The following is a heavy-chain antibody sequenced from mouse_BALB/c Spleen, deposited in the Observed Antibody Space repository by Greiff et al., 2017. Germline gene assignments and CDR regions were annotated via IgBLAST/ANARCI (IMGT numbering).Heavy chain of an antibody. CDR2: ISDGGSYT. D-gene: IGHD2-10*01. CDR1: GFTFSDYY. V-gene: IGHV5-4*02. Sequence: EVMLVESGGGLVKPGGSLKLSCAASGFTFSDYYMYWVRQTPEKRLEWVATISDGGSYTYYPDSVKGRFTISRDNAKNNLYLQMSSLKSEDTAMYYCARDRSYYGNYGTFAYWGQGTLVTVSA. CDR3: ARDRSYYGNYGTFAY. J-gene: IGHJ3*01.